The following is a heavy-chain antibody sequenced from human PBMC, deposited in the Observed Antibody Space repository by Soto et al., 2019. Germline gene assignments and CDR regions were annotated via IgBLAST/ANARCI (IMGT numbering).Heavy chain of an antibody. CDR3: SKDLPAEGVFGEIPYGMDV. D-gene: IGHD3-10*02. V-gene: IGHV3-30*18. CDR1: GFTFSSYG. Sequence: GGSLRLSCAASGFTFSSYGMHWVRQAPGKGLEWVAVISYDGSNKYYADSVKGRFTISRDNSKNTLYLQMNSLRAEDTAVYYCSKDLPAEGVFGEIPYGMDVWGQGTTVTVSS. J-gene: IGHJ6*02. CDR2: ISYDGSNK.